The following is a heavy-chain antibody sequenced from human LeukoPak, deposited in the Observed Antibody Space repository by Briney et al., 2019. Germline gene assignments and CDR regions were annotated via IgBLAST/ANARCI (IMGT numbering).Heavy chain of an antibody. V-gene: IGHV4-30-2*01. CDR2: TNHSESP. J-gene: IGHJ4*02. Sequence: KPSETLSLTCAVSGGSISSGGYSWSWIRQPPGKGLEWIGETNHSESPNYNPSLKSRLTISVDTSKNQLSLKLTSVTAADTAVYYCSFWYSDYVGVHFWGQGTLVTVSS. D-gene: IGHD4-17*01. CDR3: SFWYSDYVGVHF. CDR1: GGSISSGGYS.